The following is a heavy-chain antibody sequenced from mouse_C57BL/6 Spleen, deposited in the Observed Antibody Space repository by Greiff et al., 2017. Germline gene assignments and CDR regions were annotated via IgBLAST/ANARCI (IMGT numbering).Heavy chain of an antibody. J-gene: IGHJ2*01. CDR3: ARYPYYGSSHGYYFDY. CDR1: GYAFSSYW. V-gene: IGHV1-80*01. D-gene: IGHD1-1*01. Sequence: VQLQQSGAELVKPGASVKISRKASGYAFSSYWMNWVKQRPGKGLEWIGQIYPGDGDTNYNGKFKGKATLTADKSSSTAYMQLSSLTSEDSAVYFCARYPYYGSSHGYYFDYWGQGTTLTVSS. CDR2: IYPGDGDT.